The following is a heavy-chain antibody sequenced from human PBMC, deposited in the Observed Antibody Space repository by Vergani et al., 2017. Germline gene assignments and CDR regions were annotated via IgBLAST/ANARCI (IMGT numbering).Heavy chain of an antibody. CDR2: IITSFGTA. CDR3: ARGFLWFGELLGRYYYYGMDV. Sequence: QVQLVQSGAEVKKPGASVKVSCKASGGTFSSYAISWVRQATGQGLEWMGRIITSFGTANYAQKFQGRVTITADESTSTAYMELSSLRSKYTAVYYCARGFLWFGELLGRYYYYGMDVWGQGTTVTVSS. J-gene: IGHJ6*02. D-gene: IGHD3-10*01. V-gene: IGHV1-69*15. CDR1: GGTFSSYA.